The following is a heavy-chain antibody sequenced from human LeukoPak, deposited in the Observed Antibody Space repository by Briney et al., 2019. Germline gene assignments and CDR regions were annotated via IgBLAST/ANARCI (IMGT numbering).Heavy chain of an antibody. CDR2: INHSGST. J-gene: IGHJ4*02. Sequence: SETLSLTCAVYGGSFSGYYWSWIRQPPGKGLEWIGEINHSGSTNYNPSLKSRVTISVDTSKNQFSLKLSSVTAADTAVYYCARDPVEMATNEIDYWGQGTLVTVSS. V-gene: IGHV4-34*01. D-gene: IGHD5-24*01. CDR3: ARDPVEMATNEIDY. CDR1: GGSFSGYY.